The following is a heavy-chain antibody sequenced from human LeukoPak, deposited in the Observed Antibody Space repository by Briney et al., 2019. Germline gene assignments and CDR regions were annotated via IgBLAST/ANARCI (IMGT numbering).Heavy chain of an antibody. CDR2: INPSGGST. Sequence: ASVKVSCKASGYTFTSYYMHWVRQAPGQGLEWMGIINPSGGSTSYAQKFQGRVTMTRDMSTSTVYMELSSLRSEDTAVYYCARARSTNWFDPWGQGTLVTVFS. CDR1: GYTFTSYY. CDR3: ARARSTNWFDP. V-gene: IGHV1-46*01. J-gene: IGHJ5*02.